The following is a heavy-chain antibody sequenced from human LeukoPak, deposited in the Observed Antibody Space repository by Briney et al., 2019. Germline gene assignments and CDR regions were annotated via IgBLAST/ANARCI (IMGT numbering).Heavy chain of an antibody. CDR1: GYTFTNFA. CDR2: INAGNGNT. CDR3: ARGLLWFGELSTLGY. Sequence: GASVKVSCKTSGYTFTNFAIHWVRQAPRQRLEWMGWINAGNGNTKYSQNLQGRVTIAGDTSASTAYMELTSLRSEDTAVYYCARGLLWFGELSTLGYWGQGTLVTVSS. J-gene: IGHJ4*02. D-gene: IGHD3-10*01. V-gene: IGHV1-3*01.